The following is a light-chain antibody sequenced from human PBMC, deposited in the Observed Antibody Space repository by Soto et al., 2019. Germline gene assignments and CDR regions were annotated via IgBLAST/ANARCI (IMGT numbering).Light chain of an antibody. CDR3: QQLNSYPRT. CDR1: QGISTY. V-gene: IGKV1-9*01. Sequence: DIQLTQSPSFLSASVRDRVTITCRASQGISTYLAWYQQKPGKAPKVLIYAASTLQSGVPSRFSGSGSGTEFSLTIRSLEPEDFATYYCQQLNSYPRTFGGGTKEEIK. J-gene: IGKJ4*01. CDR2: AAS.